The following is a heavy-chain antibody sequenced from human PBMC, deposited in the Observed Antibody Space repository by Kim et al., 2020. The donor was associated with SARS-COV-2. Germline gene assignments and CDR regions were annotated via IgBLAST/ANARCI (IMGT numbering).Heavy chain of an antibody. CDR3: ARVPSGDSSGYYELDI. CDR1: GGSISSYY. Sequence: SETLSLTCTVSGGSISSYYWSWIRQPPGKGLEWIGYIYYSGSTNYNPSLKSRVTISVDTSKNQFSLKLSSVTAADTAVYYCARVPSGDSSGYYELDIWGQGTMVTVSS. J-gene: IGHJ3*02. CDR2: IYYSGST. D-gene: IGHD3-22*01. V-gene: IGHV4-59*01.